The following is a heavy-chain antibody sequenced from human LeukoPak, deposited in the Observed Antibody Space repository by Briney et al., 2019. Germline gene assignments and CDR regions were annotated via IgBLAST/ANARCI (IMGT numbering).Heavy chain of an antibody. D-gene: IGHD1-26*01. Sequence: PSDTLSLTCTVSGGSISSYYWSWIRQPPGKALEYIGYIYYNGGTNYNPSLKSRVTISVDTSKNQFSLKLNSVTAADTAVYYCASSGSYYRFDYWGQGTLVTVSS. V-gene: IGHV4-59*08. CDR1: GGSISSYY. CDR3: ASSGSYYRFDY. J-gene: IGHJ4*02. CDR2: IYYNGGT.